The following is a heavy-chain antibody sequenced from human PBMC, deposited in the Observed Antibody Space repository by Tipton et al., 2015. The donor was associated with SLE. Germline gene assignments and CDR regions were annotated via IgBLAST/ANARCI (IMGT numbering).Heavy chain of an antibody. D-gene: IGHD2-2*01. CDR1: DGSISSKTYY. Sequence: TLSLTCSVSDGSISSKTYYWGWIRQPPGKGLEWIGSIHHSGTTYYNPSLKSRVTISLDMSKSEFSLRLSSVTAADTAVYFCARGAPGSSTSHDAFDIWGQGTVVTVSS. V-gene: IGHV4-39*07. CDR3: ARGAPGSSTSHDAFDI. CDR2: IHHSGTT. J-gene: IGHJ3*02.